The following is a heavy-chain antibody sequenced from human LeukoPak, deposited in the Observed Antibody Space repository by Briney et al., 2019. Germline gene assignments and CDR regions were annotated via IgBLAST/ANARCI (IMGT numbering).Heavy chain of an antibody. J-gene: IGHJ4*02. CDR1: GFDFKNDW. CDR2: IKSKTDGGTT. V-gene: IGHV3-15*01. CDR3: TKISGNSGYPFDY. Sequence: GGSLRLSCAAPGFDFKNDWMNWVRQAPGKGLEWVGRIKSKTDGGTTEYAAPVKGRFTISRDDSKNTLYLQTNSLKTEDTAVYYCTKISGNSGYPFDYWGQGTLVTVSS. D-gene: IGHD5-12*01.